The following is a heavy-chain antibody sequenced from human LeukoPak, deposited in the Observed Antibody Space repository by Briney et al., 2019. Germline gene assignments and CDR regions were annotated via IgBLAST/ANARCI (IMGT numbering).Heavy chain of an antibody. CDR1: GGTFSSYT. D-gene: IGHD6-13*01. CDR2: IIPIFGTA. CDR3: ASKGRAAAFDY. V-gene: IGHV1-69*05. J-gene: IGHJ4*02. Sequence: SVKVSCKASGGTFSSYTISWVRQAPGQGLEWMGGIIPIFGTANYAQKFQGRVTITTDESTSTAYMELSSLRSEDTAVYYCASKGRAAAFDYWGQGTLVTVSS.